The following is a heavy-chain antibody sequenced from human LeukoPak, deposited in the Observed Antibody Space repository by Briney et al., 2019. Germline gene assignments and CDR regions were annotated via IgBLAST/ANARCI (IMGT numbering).Heavy chain of an antibody. CDR2: MNANIVNT. J-gene: IGHJ6*02. CDR1: GYTFTRYD. CDR3: PRSWYYDSSGYYYVLGMDV. Sequence: ASVKVSCKASGYTFTRYDIKWVRQATGQRLEWRGWMNANIVNTGYAQKFQRRVTMTRNTSISTAYMELSSLRSEDTAVYYCPRSWYYDSSGYYYVLGMDVWGQGTTVTVSS. V-gene: IGHV1-8*01. D-gene: IGHD3-22*01.